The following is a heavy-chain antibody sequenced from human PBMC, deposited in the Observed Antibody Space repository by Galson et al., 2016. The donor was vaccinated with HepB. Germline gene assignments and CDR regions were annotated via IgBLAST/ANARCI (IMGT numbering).Heavy chain of an antibody. Sequence: SLRLSCAASGFTFSGYAMSWVRQAPGKGLQWISLIHNDGETTYYADSVKGRFTVSRDNSKNTLYLQMNSLRAEDTAVYYCAKQRRGAMGNYCFDYWGQGTLVTVSS. CDR1: GFTFSGYA. CDR2: IHNDGETT. J-gene: IGHJ4*02. CDR3: AKQRRGAMGNYCFDY. V-gene: IGHV3-23*01. D-gene: IGHD5-18*01.